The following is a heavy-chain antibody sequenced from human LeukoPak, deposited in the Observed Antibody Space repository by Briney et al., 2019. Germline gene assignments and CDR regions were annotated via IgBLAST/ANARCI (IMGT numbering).Heavy chain of an antibody. CDR2: INPNSGGT. CDR3: ARDPNWNGVIIDY. D-gene: IGHD1-1*01. Sequence: ASVKVSCKASGYTFTSYGISWVRQAPGQGLEWMGWINPNSGGTNYAQKFQGRVTMTRDTSISTAYMELSRLRSDDTAVYYCARDPNWNGVIIDYWGQGTLVTVSS. V-gene: IGHV1-2*02. J-gene: IGHJ4*02. CDR1: GYTFTSYG.